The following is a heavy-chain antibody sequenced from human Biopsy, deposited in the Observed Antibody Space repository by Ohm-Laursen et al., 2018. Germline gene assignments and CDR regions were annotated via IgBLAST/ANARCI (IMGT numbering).Heavy chain of an antibody. CDR1: GFNFGNYG. J-gene: IGHJ6*02. V-gene: IGHV3-33*06. CDR3: AKINPSSIYYNYGMDV. Sequence: SLRLSCAASGFNFGNYGMHWVRQAPGKGLEWVAVIWHDGRNKQYADSVKGRVTISRDNSKSTLFLQMNSLRVEDTAVYYCAKINPSSIYYNYGMDVWGQGTTVTVSS. CDR2: IWHDGRNK.